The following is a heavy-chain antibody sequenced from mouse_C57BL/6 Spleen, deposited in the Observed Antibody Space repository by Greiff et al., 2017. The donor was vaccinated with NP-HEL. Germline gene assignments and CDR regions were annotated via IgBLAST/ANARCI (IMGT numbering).Heavy chain of an antibody. CDR3: ARDDGYSWFAY. J-gene: IGHJ3*01. D-gene: IGHD2-3*01. Sequence: EVQLQESGPELVKPGDSVKISCKASGYSFTGYFMNWVMQSHGKSLEWIGRINPYNGDTFYNQKFKGKATLTVDKSSSTAHMELRSLTSEDSAVYYCARDDGYSWFAYWGQGTLVTVSA. CDR2: INPYNGDT. CDR1: GYSFTGYF. V-gene: IGHV1-20*01.